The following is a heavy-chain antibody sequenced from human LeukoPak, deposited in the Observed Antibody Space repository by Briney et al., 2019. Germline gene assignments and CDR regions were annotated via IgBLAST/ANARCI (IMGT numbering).Heavy chain of an antibody. CDR2: ISGSGDT. V-gene: IGHV3-69-1*01. D-gene: IGHD6-13*01. CDR1: GFTFSNAW. J-gene: IGHJ4*02. CDR3: ARGLSSWSPFSYFDY. Sequence: GGSLRLSRAASGFTFSNAWMSWVRQAPGKGLEGVSTISGSGDTYYVDSVKGRFTISRDNAKNSLYLQMNSLRAEDTAVYYCARGLSSWSPFSYFDYWGQGTLVTVSS.